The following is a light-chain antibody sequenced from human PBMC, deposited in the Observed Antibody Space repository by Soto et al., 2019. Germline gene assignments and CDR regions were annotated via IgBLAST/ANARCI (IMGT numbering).Light chain of an antibody. CDR1: QSVSSN. CDR2: GAS. V-gene: IGKV3-15*01. J-gene: IGKJ4*01. CDR3: QQYNNWPPLT. Sequence: EIVMTQSPATLSVSPGERATLSCRASQSVSSNLAWYQHKPGQAPRLLIYGASTRATGIPARFSGSGSGTEFTLTISSLQSEDFAVSSCQQYNNWPPLTFGGGTTVEIK.